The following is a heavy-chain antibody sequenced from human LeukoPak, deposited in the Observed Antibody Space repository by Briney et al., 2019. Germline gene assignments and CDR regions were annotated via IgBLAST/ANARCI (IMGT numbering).Heavy chain of an antibody. CDR2: LSGSGGDT. V-gene: IGHV3-23*01. CDR1: GFTFSSYA. J-gene: IGHJ4*02. D-gene: IGHD4-17*01. Sequence: GGSLRLSCATSGFTFSSYAMSWVRQAPGKGLEWVSGLSGSGGDTDYADSVKGRFTISRDNSRNTLYLQMNSLRSEDTAVYYCAKDAMATVTYFDYWGQGSLVTVSS. CDR3: AKDAMATVTYFDY.